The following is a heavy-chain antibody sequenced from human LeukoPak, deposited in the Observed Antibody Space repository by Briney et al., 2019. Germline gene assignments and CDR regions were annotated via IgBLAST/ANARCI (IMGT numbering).Heavy chain of an antibody. V-gene: IGHV3-33*01. CDR1: GFTFSGYG. Sequence: GGSLRLSCAASGFTFSGYGMHWVRQAPGEGLEWVAVIWFDGSNKYYADSVKGRFTISRDNSKNTLYLQMNSLRAEDTAVYYCARGVPYDFWSGYYVLYYYGMDVWGQGTTVTVSS. CDR2: IWFDGSNK. J-gene: IGHJ6*02. CDR3: ARGVPYDFWSGYYVLYYYGMDV. D-gene: IGHD3-3*01.